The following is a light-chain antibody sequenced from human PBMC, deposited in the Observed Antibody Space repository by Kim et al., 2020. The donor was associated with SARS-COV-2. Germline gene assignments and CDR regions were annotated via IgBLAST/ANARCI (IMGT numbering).Light chain of an antibody. J-gene: IGKJ4*01. CDR3: QQRYDWPLT. CDR2: DVS. Sequence: LSPGERATLSCRASQSISNWLAWYQQKRGQAPRLLIYDVSNRATGIPARFSGSGSGTDFTLTISSLEPEDFAVYFCQQRYDWPLTFGGGTKVDIK. CDR1: QSISNW. V-gene: IGKV3-11*01.